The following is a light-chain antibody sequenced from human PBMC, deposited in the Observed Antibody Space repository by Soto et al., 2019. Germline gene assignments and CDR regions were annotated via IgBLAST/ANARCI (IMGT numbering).Light chain of an antibody. CDR3: SSYTFIGTWV. J-gene: IGLJ3*02. CDR1: SSDVGVYNY. V-gene: IGLV2-14*01. CDR2: DVS. Sequence: QSVLTQPASVSGSPGQSITISCIGTSSDVGVYNYVSWYQQHPDKAPKLMSYDVSTRPSGVSDRFSGSKSGNTASLTISGLKAEDEDDYYCSSYTFIGTWVFGGGTKLTVL.